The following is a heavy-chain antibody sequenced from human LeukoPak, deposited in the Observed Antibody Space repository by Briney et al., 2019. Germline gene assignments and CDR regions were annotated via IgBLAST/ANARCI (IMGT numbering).Heavy chain of an antibody. CDR1: GGSISTYY. Sequence: SETLSLTCTVSGGSISTYYWTWIRKPPGKGLEWIGYIYTSGITNYNPSLRSRVTMSLDTSKNQFSLELSSVTAADTAVYYCARRVAVNPRYYFDYWGPGTLVTVSS. J-gene: IGHJ4*02. V-gene: IGHV4-4*09. CDR2: IYTSGIT. D-gene: IGHD6-19*01. CDR3: ARRVAVNPRYYFDY.